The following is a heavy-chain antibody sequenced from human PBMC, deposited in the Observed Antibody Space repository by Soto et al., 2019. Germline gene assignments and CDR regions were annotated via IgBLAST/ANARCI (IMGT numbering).Heavy chain of an antibody. CDR3: ANYYYVSGSAPRSYFDS. J-gene: IGHJ4*02. Sequence: SETLSLTCTVSGGSISSGDYYWSWIRQPPGKGLEWIGFIYYSGSTYYNPSLKSRVTISVDTSKNQFSLKLSSVTAADTAVYFCANYYYVSGSAPRSYFDSWGRGTLVTVSS. CDR2: IYYSGST. CDR1: GGSISSGDYY. D-gene: IGHD3-10*01. V-gene: IGHV4-30-4*01.